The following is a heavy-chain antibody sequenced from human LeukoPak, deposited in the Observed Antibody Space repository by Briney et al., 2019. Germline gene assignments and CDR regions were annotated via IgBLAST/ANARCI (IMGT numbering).Heavy chain of an antibody. CDR2: ITYSGST. D-gene: IGHD5-12*01. Sequence: SETLSLTCTVSGGSISSDDYYWSWIRQPPGKGLEWIGHITYSGSTDYSPSLRSRVTMSVDTSKNQFPLKLNSVTAAETAMYFCARGGVSGYDYFDSWGQGTLVAVSS. J-gene: IGHJ4*02. CDR3: ARGGVSGYDYFDS. CDR1: GGSISSDDYY. V-gene: IGHV4-30-4*01.